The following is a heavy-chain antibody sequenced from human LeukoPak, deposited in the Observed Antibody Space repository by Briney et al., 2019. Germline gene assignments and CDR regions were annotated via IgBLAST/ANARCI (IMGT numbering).Heavy chain of an antibody. Sequence: PSETLSLTCAVYGGSFSGNYWSWIRQSPGKGLEWIGEVNHSGSTNYNPSLKSRVTISVDTSKNQFSLKLSSVTAADTAVYYCARLLLWFGETPPPYYYYGMDVWGQGTTVTVSS. CDR2: VNHSGST. CDR3: ARLLLWFGETPPPYYYYGMDV. D-gene: IGHD3-10*01. CDR1: GGSFSGNY. J-gene: IGHJ6*02. V-gene: IGHV4-34*01.